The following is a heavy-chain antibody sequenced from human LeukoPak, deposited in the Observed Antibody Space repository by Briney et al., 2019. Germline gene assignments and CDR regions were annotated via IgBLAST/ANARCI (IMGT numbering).Heavy chain of an antibody. Sequence: PGRSLRLSCTASGFPFEDYAMSWVRQAPGKGLEWVGFIRSKVYGGTTEYAASVKGRFTISRDDSKSIAYLQMNSLKTEDTAVYYCTRVWGGYDLFDYWGQGTLVTVSS. CDR2: IRSKVYGGTT. CDR1: GFPFEDYA. CDR3: TRVWGGYDLFDY. J-gene: IGHJ4*02. D-gene: IGHD5-12*01. V-gene: IGHV3-49*04.